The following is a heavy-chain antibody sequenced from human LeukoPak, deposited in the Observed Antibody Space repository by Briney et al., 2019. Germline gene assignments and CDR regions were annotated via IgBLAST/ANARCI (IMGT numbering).Heavy chain of an antibody. J-gene: IGHJ6*03. CDR2: INPKSGGT. CDR1: GYTFIDYH. V-gene: IGHV1-2*06. Sequence: ASVKVSCKASGYTFIDYHLHWVRQAPGQGLEWMGRINPKSGGTNYAQKFQGRVTMTRDTSISTAYMELSSLRSDDTAVYFCVRDIVYYDSSGFGGGYYYYYYMDAWGRGTTVTVS. D-gene: IGHD3-22*01. CDR3: VRDIVYYDSSGFGGGYYYYYYMDA.